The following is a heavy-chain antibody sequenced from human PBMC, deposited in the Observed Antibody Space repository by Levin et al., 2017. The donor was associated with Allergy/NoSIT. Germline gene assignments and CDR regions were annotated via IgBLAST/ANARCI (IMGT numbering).Heavy chain of an antibody. D-gene: IGHD1-26*01. V-gene: IGHV3-30*09. CDR3: ARDQYSTPGGSYYGWFDP. CDR2: ISYDGSKT. Sequence: GGSLRLSCAASGFTFNSYTIHWVRQAPGKGLEWVSAISYDGSKTYYADSVKGRFAISRDNSKNTVYMEMNSLRGEDTGLYYCARDQYSTPGGSYYGWFDPWGLGTLVTVSS. CDR1: GFTFNSYT. J-gene: IGHJ5*02.